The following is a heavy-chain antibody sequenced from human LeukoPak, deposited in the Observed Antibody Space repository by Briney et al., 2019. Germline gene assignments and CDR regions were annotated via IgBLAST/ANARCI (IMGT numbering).Heavy chain of an antibody. V-gene: IGHV3-53*01. D-gene: IGHD4/OR15-4a*01. CDR1: GFTVSSNS. Sequence: GGSLRLSCTVSGFTVSSNSMSWVRQAPGKGLEWVSFIFSSTHYSDSVKGRFTISRDNSKNTLYLQMNSLRAEYTAVYYCARRAGAYSHPYDYWGQGTLVTASS. CDR2: IFSST. CDR3: ARRAGAYSHPYDY. J-gene: IGHJ4*02.